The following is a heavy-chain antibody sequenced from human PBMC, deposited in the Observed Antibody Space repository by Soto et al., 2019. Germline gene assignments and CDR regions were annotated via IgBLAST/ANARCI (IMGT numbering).Heavy chain of an antibody. CDR2: ITHSGST. CDR3: ACGGEGVTATWFDA. V-gene: IGHV4-34*01. D-gene: IGHD2-21*02. J-gene: IGHJ5*01. CDR1: GGSFSAYY. Sequence: SETLSVTCAIYGGSFSAYYCTWIRQPPGKGLEWIGEITHSGSTNYNPSLKSRVTISVDTSKNQFSLKLSSVTAADTSVYYCACGGEGVTATWFDAWSQRTLVTVS.